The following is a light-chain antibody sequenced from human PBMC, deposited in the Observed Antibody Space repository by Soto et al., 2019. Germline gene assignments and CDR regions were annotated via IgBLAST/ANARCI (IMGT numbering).Light chain of an antibody. CDR1: QSISSY. CDR2: DAS. J-gene: IGKJ3*01. CDR3: QQSYSTPLFT. V-gene: IGKV1-39*01. Sequence: DLPMTQSPSSLSASLGDRVPITCRASQSISSYLNWYQQKPGQAPKLLIYDASSLQSGVPSRFSGSGSGTDFTLTISSLQPEDFATYYCQQSYSTPLFTFLPGTKVDIK.